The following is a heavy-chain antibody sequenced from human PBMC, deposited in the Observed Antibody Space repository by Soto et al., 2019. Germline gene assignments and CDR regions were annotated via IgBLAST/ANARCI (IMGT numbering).Heavy chain of an antibody. CDR2: IVVGSGNT. V-gene: IGHV1-58*02. D-gene: IGHD2-15*01. CDR3: AARYCSGGSCYPDAFDI. CDR1: GFTFTSSA. Sequence: GASVKVSCKASGFTFTSSAMPWVRQARGQRLEWIGWIVVGSGNTNYAQKFQERVTITRDMSTSTAYMELSSLRSEDTSVYYCAARYCSGGSCYPDAFDIWGQGTMVTVSS. J-gene: IGHJ3*02.